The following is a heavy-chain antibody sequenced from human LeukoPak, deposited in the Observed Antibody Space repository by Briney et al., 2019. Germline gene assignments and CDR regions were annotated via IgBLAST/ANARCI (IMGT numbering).Heavy chain of an antibody. CDR2: IYYSGST. CDR1: GGSISSSSYY. J-gene: IGHJ4*02. D-gene: IGHD3-16*02. CDR3: ARHSRPDYVWGSHRYTESPFDY. V-gene: IGHV4-39*01. Sequence: KASETLSLTCTVSGGSISSSSYYWGWIRQPPGKGLEWIGSIYYSGSTYYNPSLKSRVTISVDTSKNQFSLKLSSVTAADTAVYYCARHSRPDYVWGSHRYTESPFDYWGQGTLVTVSS.